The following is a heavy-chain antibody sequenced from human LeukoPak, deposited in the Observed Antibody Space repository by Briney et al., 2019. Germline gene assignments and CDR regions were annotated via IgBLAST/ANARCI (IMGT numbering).Heavy chain of an antibody. Sequence: ASVKVSCKASGYTFTRYGINWVRQAPGQGLEWMGWISAYNGDTKYAQNLQGRVTMTTDTSTSTAYMELSSLRSEDTAVYYCARASQGYYGSGSYHTLRYYYMDVWGKGTTVTISS. CDR3: ARASQGYYGSGSYHTLRYYYMDV. J-gene: IGHJ6*03. CDR1: GYTFTRYG. CDR2: ISAYNGDT. V-gene: IGHV1-18*01. D-gene: IGHD3-10*01.